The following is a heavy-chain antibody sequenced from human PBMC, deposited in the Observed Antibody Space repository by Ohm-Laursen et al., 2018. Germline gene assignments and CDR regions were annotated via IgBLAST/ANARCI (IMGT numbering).Heavy chain of an antibody. D-gene: IGHD2-2*01. CDR3: TSIPAGRDAFDI. CDR1: EFTFSGSA. V-gene: IGHV3-73*01. CDR2: IRNKADSYAT. J-gene: IGHJ3*02. Sequence: GSLRLSCAASEFTFSGSAMHWVRQASGKGLEWVGRIRNKADSYATAYAVSVKGSFTISRDDSKNTAYLQMNSLKTEDTAVYYCTSIPAGRDAFDIWGQGTTVTASS.